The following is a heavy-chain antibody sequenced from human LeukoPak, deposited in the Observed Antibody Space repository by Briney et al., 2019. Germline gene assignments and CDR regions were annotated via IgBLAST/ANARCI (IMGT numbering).Heavy chain of an antibody. D-gene: IGHD2-2*01. Sequence: SGPALVKPTQTLTLTCTVSGFSLTTRAVCVSWIRQPPGKALEWLAHINWDDDKYHSPSLKTRLSISKDTSKNQVVLTVTNMAPVDTATYYCATSDRGCWYVDYWGQGSLITVSS. J-gene: IGHJ4*02. CDR2: INWDDDK. V-gene: IGHV2-70*01. CDR3: ATSDRGCWYVDY. CDR1: GFSLTTRAVC.